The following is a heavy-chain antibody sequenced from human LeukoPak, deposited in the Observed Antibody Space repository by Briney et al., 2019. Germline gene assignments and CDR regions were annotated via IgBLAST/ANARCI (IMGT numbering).Heavy chain of an antibody. D-gene: IGHD3-9*01. CDR2: MNPNSGNT. CDR3: AREAQNYDILTGYPD. V-gene: IGHV1-8*01. J-gene: IGHJ4*02. CDR1: GYTFTSYD. Sequence: ASVKVSCKASGYTFTSYDINWVRQATGQGLEWMGWMNPNSGNTGYAQKFQGRVTMTRNTSISTAYMELSSLRSEDTAVYYCAREAQNYDILTGYPDWGQGTLVTVSS.